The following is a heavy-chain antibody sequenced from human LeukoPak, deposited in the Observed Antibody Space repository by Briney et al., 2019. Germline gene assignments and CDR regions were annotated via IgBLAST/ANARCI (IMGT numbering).Heavy chain of an antibody. J-gene: IGHJ6*02. CDR1: GFALKSYS. V-gene: IGHV3-30*18. Sequence: GGSLRLSCAGSGFALKSYSLSWVRQATGKGLEWVAVISYDGSNKYYADSVKGRFTISRDNSKNTLYLQMNSLRAEDTAVYYCAKAVRIAARSYYYGMDVWGQGTTVTVSS. D-gene: IGHD6-6*01. CDR3: AKAVRIAARSYYYGMDV. CDR2: ISYDGSNK.